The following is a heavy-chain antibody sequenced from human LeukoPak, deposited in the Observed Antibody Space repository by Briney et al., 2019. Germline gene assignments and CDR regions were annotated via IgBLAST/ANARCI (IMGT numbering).Heavy chain of an antibody. V-gene: IGHV6-1*01. CDR2: TYYRSKWYN. J-gene: IGHJ4*02. CDR3: ARGVTVVGYYFDY. CDR1: GDSVSSNSAA. D-gene: IGHD6-19*01. Sequence: SQTLSLTCAISGDSVSSNSAAWNWIRQSPSRGLEWLGRTYYRSKWYNDYPLSVKSRITINPDTSKNQFSLHLNPMTPEDTAVYYCARGVTVVGYYFDYWGQGTLVTVSS.